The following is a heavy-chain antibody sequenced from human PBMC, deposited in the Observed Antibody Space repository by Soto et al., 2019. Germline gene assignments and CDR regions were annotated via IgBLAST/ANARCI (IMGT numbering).Heavy chain of an antibody. J-gene: IGHJ4*02. CDR3: ARGGYSGYGAY. V-gene: IGHV4-31*03. D-gene: IGHD5-12*01. CDR2: IYYSGST. CDR1: GGSISSGSYY. Sequence: QVQLQESGPGLVKPSQTLSLICTVSGGSISSGSYYWSWIRQHPGKGLEWIGYIYYSGSTYYNPSLQSRVTISVDTSKNQFSLNLSSVTAADTAVYYCARGGYSGYGAYWGQGTLVTVSS.